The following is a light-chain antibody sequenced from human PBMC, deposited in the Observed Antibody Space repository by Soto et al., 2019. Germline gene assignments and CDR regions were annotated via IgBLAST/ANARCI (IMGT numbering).Light chain of an antibody. CDR2: DAS. Sequence: EIRLTQSPATLSLSPGERATLSCRASQSVSSNLAWYQQKPGQAPRLLIYDASSRATGIPDRFSGGGSGTDFTLTISSLQPEDVATSYSPKYYSAPRTSGQGTK. CDR1: QSVSSN. CDR3: PKYYSAPRT. J-gene: IGKJ1*01. V-gene: IGKV3-11*01.